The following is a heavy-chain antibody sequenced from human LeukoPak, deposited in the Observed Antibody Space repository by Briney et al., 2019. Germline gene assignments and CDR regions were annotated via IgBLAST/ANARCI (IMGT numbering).Heavy chain of an antibody. CDR2: IRYDGSNK. CDR3: AKETYGDYGAFDY. V-gene: IGHV3-30*02. CDR1: GFTFSSYG. J-gene: IGHJ4*02. Sequence: PGGSLRLSCAASGFTFSSYGMHWVRQAPGKGLEWVAFIRYDGSNKYYADSVKGRFTIPRDNSKNTLYLQMNSLRAEDTAVYYCAKETYGDYGAFDYWGQGTLVTVSS. D-gene: IGHD4-17*01.